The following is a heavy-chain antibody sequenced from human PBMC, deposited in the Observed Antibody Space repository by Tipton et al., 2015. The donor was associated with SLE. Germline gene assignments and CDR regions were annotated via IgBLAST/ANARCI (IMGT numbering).Heavy chain of an antibody. Sequence: TLSLTCTVSGDSINSYYWSWIRQPPGEGLEYIGSIYYSGSPYSNPSLKSRVTISLATSKNQFSLKRNSVTAADTAGYYCASFDPDYWGQGSLVTVSS. CDR1: GDSINSYY. CDR2: IYYSGSP. J-gene: IGHJ4*02. CDR3: ASFDPDY. V-gene: IGHV4-59*05.